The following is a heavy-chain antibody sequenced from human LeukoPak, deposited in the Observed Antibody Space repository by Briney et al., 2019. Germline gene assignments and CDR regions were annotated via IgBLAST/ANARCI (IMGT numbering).Heavy chain of an antibody. J-gene: IGHJ6*03. Sequence: GGSLRLSCAASGFTFSNYWMHWVRQAPGKGLVWVSRINSDGINTSYADSVKGRFTISRDNAKNTLNLQMNSLRAEDTAVYYCARPYYYYYMDVWGKGTTVTISS. V-gene: IGHV3-74*01. CDR1: GFTFSNYW. CDR2: INSDGINT. CDR3: ARPYYYYYMDV.